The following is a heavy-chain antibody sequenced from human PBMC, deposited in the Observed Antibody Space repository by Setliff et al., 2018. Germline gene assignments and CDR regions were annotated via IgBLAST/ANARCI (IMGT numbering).Heavy chain of an antibody. D-gene: IGHD3-10*01. CDR2: INDSGST. J-gene: IGHJ4*02. CDR3: ARQPSSGSYYNPRPYYFDF. Sequence: SETLSLTCTVSDVSISSSSYFWGWIRQPPGEGLEWIGNINDSGSTYYNPSLKSRVSISIDTSKDQFSLNLRSVTAADTAVYYCARQPSSGSYYNPRPYYFDFWGQGTLVTVSS. V-gene: IGHV4-39*07. CDR1: DVSISSSSYF.